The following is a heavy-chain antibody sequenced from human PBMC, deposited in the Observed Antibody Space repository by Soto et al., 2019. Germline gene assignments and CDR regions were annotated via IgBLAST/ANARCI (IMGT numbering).Heavy chain of an antibody. Sequence: QVQLVQSGPEVKKPGASVKVSCKASGYTFTDYMYWVRQAPGQGLEWMGWINPNSGGTDYPQKFQDRVTLTTDTSISTIYMELNRLISDDTAVYFCAMSKGRGALDVWGQGTMITVSS. CDR3: AMSKGRGALDV. J-gene: IGHJ3*01. CDR2: INPNSGGT. CDR1: GYTFTDY. D-gene: IGHD3-10*01. V-gene: IGHV1-2*02.